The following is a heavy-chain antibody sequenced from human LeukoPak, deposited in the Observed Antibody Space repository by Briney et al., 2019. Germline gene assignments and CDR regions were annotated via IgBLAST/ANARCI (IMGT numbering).Heavy chain of an antibody. CDR2: ISSSSSTI. CDR3: ARDPSSSPPYYFYYYYMDV. V-gene: IGHV3-48*01. Sequence: QTGGSLRLSCAASGFTFSSYSMNWVRQAPGKGLEWVSYISSSSSTIYYADSVKGRFTISRDNAKNSLYLQMNSLRAEDTAVYYCARDPSSSPPYYFYYYYMDVWGKGTTVTVSS. CDR1: GFTFSSYS. J-gene: IGHJ6*03. D-gene: IGHD6-6*01.